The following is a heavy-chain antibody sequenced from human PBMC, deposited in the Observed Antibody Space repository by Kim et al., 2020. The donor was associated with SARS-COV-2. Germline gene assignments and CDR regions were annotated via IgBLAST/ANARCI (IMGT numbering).Heavy chain of an antibody. CDR1: GYSFTSYW. CDR2: IYPGDSDT. D-gene: IGHD6-19*01. V-gene: IGHV5-51*01. J-gene: IGHJ6*02. Sequence: GESLKISCKGSGYSFTSYWIGWVRQMPGKGLEWMGIIYPGDSDTRYSPSFQGQVTISADKSISTAYLQWSSLKASDTAMYYCARQEQWLVHGYYYYGMDVWGQGTTVTVSS. CDR3: ARQEQWLVHGYYYYGMDV.